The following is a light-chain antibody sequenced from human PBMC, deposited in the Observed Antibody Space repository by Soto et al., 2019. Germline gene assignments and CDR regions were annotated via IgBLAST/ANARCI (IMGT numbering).Light chain of an antibody. CDR3: QQYINWPRT. CDR1: QSVSSN. CDR2: GAS. J-gene: IGKJ1*01. Sequence: EIVMTQSPATLSVSPGERATLSCRASQSVSSNLAWYQQKPGQAPRLLIYGASTSATGIPARFSGSGSGTEFTLTISSPLSEDFAVYYCQQYINWPRTFGQGTKVEIK. V-gene: IGKV3-15*01.